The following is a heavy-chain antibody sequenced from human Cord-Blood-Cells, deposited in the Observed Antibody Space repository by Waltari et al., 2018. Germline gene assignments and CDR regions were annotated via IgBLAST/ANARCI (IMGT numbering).Heavy chain of an antibody. V-gene: IGHV4-34*01. CDR2: INHSGST. D-gene: IGHD1-26*01. Sequence: QVQLQQWGAGLLKPSETLSLTCAVYGGSFSGYYWSWIRQPPGKGLEWIGEINHSGSTNYNPSLKSRVTISVDTSKNQFSRKLSSVTAADTAVYYCARLKGYSGSYYNAFDIWGQGTMVTVSS. J-gene: IGHJ3*02. CDR1: GGSFSGYY. CDR3: ARLKGYSGSYYNAFDI.